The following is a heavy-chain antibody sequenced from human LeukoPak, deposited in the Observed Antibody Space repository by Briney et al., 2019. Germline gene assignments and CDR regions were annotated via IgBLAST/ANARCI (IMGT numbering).Heavy chain of an antibody. J-gene: IGHJ4*02. Sequence: PSETLSLTCTVSGGSISSHYWSWIRQPPGKGLEWIAYIYYTGTSNYNPSLKSRVTISVDTSKNQISLRLSSVTAADTAVYYCARVPLVWGQGSLVTVSS. CDR2: IYYTGTS. CDR3: ARVPLV. CDR1: GGSISSHY. V-gene: IGHV4-59*11.